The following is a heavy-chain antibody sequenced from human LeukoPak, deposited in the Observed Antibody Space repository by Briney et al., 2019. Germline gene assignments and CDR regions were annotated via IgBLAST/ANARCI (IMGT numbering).Heavy chain of an antibody. V-gene: IGHV3-72*01. CDR1: GFTFSDHC. D-gene: IGHD2-2*01. Sequence: PGGSLRLSCAASGFTFSDHCMDWVRQAPGKGLEWVGRIRKKPNSYTTEYTASVKGRFTISRDDSKNSLYLQMNSLRAEDTAVYYCARDGEGYCSSTSCYALQNYYYYYMDVWGKGTTVTVSS. CDR2: IRKKPNSYTT. CDR3: ARDGEGYCSSTSCYALQNYYYYYMDV. J-gene: IGHJ6*03.